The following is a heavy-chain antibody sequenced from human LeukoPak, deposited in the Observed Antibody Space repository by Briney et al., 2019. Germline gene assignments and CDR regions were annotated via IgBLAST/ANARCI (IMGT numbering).Heavy chain of an antibody. CDR2: IYYSGST. Sequence: SETLSLTCTVSGSSISSYYWSWIRQPPGKGLEWIGYIYYSGSTNYNPSLKSRVTISVDTSKNQFSLKLSSVTAADTAVYYCARQVGATFLDYWGQGTLVTVSS. CDR1: GSSISSYY. V-gene: IGHV4-59*08. CDR3: ARQVGATFLDY. D-gene: IGHD1-26*01. J-gene: IGHJ4*02.